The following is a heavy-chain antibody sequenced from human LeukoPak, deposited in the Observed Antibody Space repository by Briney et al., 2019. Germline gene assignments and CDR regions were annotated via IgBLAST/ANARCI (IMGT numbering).Heavy chain of an antibody. D-gene: IGHD3-22*01. CDR1: GYTFIGYY. CDR3: ARSGSSGYYYADY. V-gene: IGHV1-2*02. Sequence: ASVKVSCKASGYTFIGYYIHWVRQAPGQGLEWMGWINPNIFVTNYAQKFQGRVTMTRNTSISTAYMELSSLRSEDTAVYYCARSGSSGYYYADYWGQGTLVTVSS. J-gene: IGHJ4*02. CDR2: INPNIFVT.